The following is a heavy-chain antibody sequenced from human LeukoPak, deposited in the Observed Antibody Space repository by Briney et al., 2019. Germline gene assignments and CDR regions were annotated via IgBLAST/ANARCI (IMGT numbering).Heavy chain of an antibody. J-gene: IGHJ3*02. D-gene: IGHD5-12*01. CDR2: ISDDGTRK. V-gene: IGHV3-30*03. Sequence: PGGSLRLSCAASGFTFSSYGIHWVRLAPGKGLEWVAVISDDGTRKYYADSVQGRFTISRDNSRNTLYLQMYSLRAEDMAVYYCAREFSGYAFDIWGQGTMVTVSS. CDR3: AREFSGYAFDI. CDR1: GFTFSSYG.